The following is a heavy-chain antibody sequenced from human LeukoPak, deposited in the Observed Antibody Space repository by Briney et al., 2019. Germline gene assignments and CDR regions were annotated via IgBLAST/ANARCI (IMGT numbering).Heavy chain of an antibody. CDR2: IYYSGST. Sequence: SETLSLTCIVSGGSISSTTYYWGWIRQPPGKGLEWIGYIYYSGSTNYNPSLKSRVTISVDTSKNQFSLKLSSVTAADTAVYYCARGISSGYSLFDYWGQGTLVTVSS. V-gene: IGHV4-61*05. J-gene: IGHJ4*02. D-gene: IGHD3-22*01. CDR3: ARGISSGYSLFDY. CDR1: GGSISSTTYY.